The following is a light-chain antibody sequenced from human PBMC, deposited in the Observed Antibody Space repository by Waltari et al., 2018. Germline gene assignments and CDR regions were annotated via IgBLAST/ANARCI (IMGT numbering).Light chain of an antibody. V-gene: IGKV1-33*01. CDR1: QDITNR. J-gene: IGKJ2*01. Sequence: DIQLTHSPSSLSASVGDRVTITCQASQDITNRLNRYQQKTGKDPTLLIYDASNMEFGAPPWFSGRGSATHYSITISSLQPDDDATYFCQQYTDFPPYTFGQGTKVDIK. CDR3: QQYTDFPPYT. CDR2: DAS.